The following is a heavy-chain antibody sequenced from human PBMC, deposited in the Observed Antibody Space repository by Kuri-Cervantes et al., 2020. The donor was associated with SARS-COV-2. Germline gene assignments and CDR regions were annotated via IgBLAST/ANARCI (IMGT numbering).Heavy chain of an antibody. CDR2: YYNSGNT. J-gene: IGHJ3*02. CDR3: ARDAGSIAVAGHAPWAFDI. CDR1: GDSISNYY. D-gene: IGHD6-19*01. Sequence: GSLRLSCTVSGDSISNYYWSWIRQPAGKGLEWIGRYYNSGNTNYSPSLKSRVSMSLDTSKNQFSLKLSSVTAADTAVYYCARDAGSIAVAGHAPWAFDIWGQGTMVTVSS. V-gene: IGHV4-4*07.